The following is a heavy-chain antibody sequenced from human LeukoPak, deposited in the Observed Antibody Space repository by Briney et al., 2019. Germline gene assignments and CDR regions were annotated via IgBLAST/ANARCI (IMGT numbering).Heavy chain of an antibody. Sequence: PSETLSLTCTVSGGSISSYYWSWIRQPPGKGLEWIGYIYYSGSTNYNPSLKSRVTISVDTSKNQFSLKLSSVTAADTAVYYCARVNRGYCSSTSCYIAYSFDYWGQETLVTVSS. CDR3: ARVNRGYCSSTSCYIAYSFDY. D-gene: IGHD2-2*02. CDR2: IYYSGST. V-gene: IGHV4-59*01. CDR1: GGSISSYY. J-gene: IGHJ4*02.